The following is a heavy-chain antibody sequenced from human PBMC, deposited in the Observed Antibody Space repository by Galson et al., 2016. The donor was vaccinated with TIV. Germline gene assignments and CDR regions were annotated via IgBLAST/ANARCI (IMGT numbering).Heavy chain of an antibody. Sequence: SLRLSCAASGFTFDDYAMHWVRHAPGKGLEWVSGINWSVSQIDYADSARGRFTISRDNAKNSLSLQMNSLRTDDTAFYYCAKGRGSMIEVLRDAFDLWGQGTMVTV. CDR1: GFTFDDYA. D-gene: IGHD3-22*01. V-gene: IGHV3-9*01. CDR3: AKGRGSMIEVLRDAFDL. J-gene: IGHJ3*01. CDR2: INWSVSQI.